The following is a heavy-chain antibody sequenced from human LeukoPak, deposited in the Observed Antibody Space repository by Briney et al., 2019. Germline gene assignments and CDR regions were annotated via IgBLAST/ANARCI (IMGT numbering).Heavy chain of an antibody. V-gene: IGHV1-46*01. D-gene: IGHD1-1*01. J-gene: IGHJ5*02. Sequence: ASVTVSCKASGYTFTSYYMHGVRQAPGREGEWMGIINPSGGSTSYAQKFQGRVTMTTDMSTSTVYMELSSLRSEDTAVYYCARDAAATYNWNDVRFDPWGQGTLVTVSS. CDR2: INPSGGST. CDR1: GYTFTSYY. CDR3: ARDAAATYNWNDVRFDP.